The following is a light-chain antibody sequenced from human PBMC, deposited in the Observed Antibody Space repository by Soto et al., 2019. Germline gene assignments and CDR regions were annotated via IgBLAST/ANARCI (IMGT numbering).Light chain of an antibody. Sequence: QSVLTQPLSVSGTPGQRVIISCSGSRSNIGSNSVNWYQQLPGTAPKLLIYINDQRPSGVPDRFSGSTSGTSVSLAISGLQSEDEADYYCASWDDRLKGYVFGTGTKVTVL. J-gene: IGLJ1*01. CDR3: ASWDDRLKGYV. CDR1: RSNIGSNS. V-gene: IGLV1-44*01. CDR2: IND.